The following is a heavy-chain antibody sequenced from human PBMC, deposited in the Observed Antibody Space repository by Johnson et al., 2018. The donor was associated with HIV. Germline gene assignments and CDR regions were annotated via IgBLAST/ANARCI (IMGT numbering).Heavy chain of an antibody. CDR1: GFTFSSYV. V-gene: IGHV3-30*04. D-gene: IGHD4-23*01. J-gene: IGHJ3*02. Sequence: LVESGGGVVRPGGSLRLSCAASGFTFSSYVIHWVRQAPGKGLEWVAFISYDGTNTYYADSVKGRFPISRDNSKNTLYLQMNSLRAEDTAVYYCARSSTVVTPHDIWGQGTMVTVSS. CDR2: ISYDGTNT. CDR3: ARSSTVVTPHDI.